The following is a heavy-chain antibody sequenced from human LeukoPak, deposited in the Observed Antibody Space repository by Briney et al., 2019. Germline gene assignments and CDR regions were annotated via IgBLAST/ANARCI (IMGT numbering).Heavy chain of an antibody. J-gene: IGHJ4*02. CDR1: GFTFGNYG. Sequence: GGSLRLSCAASGFTFGNYGMHWVRQAPGKGLEWVSFIQYDGSNKYYADSVKGRFTISRDNSKNTLYLQMNSLRAEDTAVYYCSKDVDSSGYYSYYFAYWGQGTLVTVSS. CDR3: SKDVDSSGYYSYYFAY. V-gene: IGHV3-30*02. CDR2: IQYDGSNK. D-gene: IGHD3-22*01.